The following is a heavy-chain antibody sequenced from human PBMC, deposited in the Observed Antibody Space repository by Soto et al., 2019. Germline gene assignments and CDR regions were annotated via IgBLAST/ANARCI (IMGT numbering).Heavy chain of an antibody. J-gene: IGHJ4*02. CDR1: GSYLSRHY. CDR3: ARQSRGDVYERSL. Sequence: PWATLDITCTSSGSYLSRHYSSWIRPPPGKGLEWIGYIYYSGSTNYNPSLTSRLTLSLYTSKNQFSLKLTSVTAADTGVYGCARQSRGDVYERSLWGQGTLGTV. D-gene: IGHD2-8*02. CDR2: IYYSGST. V-gene: IGHV4-59*11.